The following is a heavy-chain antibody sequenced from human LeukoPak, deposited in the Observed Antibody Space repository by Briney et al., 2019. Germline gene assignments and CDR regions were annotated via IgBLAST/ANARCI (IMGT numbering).Heavy chain of an antibody. J-gene: IGHJ4*02. CDR2: ISGSGGST. V-gene: IGHV3-23*01. Sequence: GGSLRLSCAASGFTFSSYWMHWVRQAPGKGLEWVSGISGSGGSTYYADSVKGRFTISRDNSKNTLYLQMNSLRAEDTAVYYCAKDYYGSGSHFLDYWGQGTLVPVSS. D-gene: IGHD3-10*01. CDR3: AKDYYGSGSHFLDY. CDR1: GFTFSSYW.